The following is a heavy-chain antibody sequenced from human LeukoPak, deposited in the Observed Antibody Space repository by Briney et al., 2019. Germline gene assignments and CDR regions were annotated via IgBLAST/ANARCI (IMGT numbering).Heavy chain of an antibody. Sequence: SVKVSCKASGGTFSSYAISWVRQAPGQGLEWMGRIIPILGIANYAQKFQGRVTITADKSTSTAYMELSSLRSEDTAVYYCATAVVGANADPYYFDYWGQGTLVTVSS. J-gene: IGHJ4*02. CDR3: ATAVVGANADPYYFDY. D-gene: IGHD1-26*01. V-gene: IGHV1-69*04. CDR1: GGTFSSYA. CDR2: IIPILGIA.